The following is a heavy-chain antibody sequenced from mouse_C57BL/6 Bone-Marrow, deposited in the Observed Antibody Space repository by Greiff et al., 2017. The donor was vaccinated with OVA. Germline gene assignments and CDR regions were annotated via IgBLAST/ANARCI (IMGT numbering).Heavy chain of an antibody. V-gene: IGHV5-16*01. CDR2: INYDGSST. D-gene: IGHD2-4*01. Sequence: VQLKQSEGGLVQPGSSMKLSCTASGFTFSDYYMAWVRQVPEKGLEWVANINYDGSSTYYLDSLKSRFIISRDNATNILYLQMSSLKSEDTATYYSAREGALSTRLRRGYYYDYWGQGTTLTVSA. CDR3: AREGALSTRLRRGYYYDY. J-gene: IGHJ2*01. CDR1: GFTFSDYY.